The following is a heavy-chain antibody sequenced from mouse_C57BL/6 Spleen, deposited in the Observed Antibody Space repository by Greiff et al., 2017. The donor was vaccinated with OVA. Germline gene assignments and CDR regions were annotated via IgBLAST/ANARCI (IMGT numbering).Heavy chain of an antibody. V-gene: IGHV5-9*01. D-gene: IGHD1-1*01. CDR3: AKGNYGSRGAMDY. J-gene: IGHJ4*01. Sequence: DVMLVESGGGLVKPGGSLKLSCAASGFTFSSYTMSWVRQTPEKRLEWVATISGGGGNTYYPDSVKGRFTISRDNAKNTLYLQMSSLRSEDTALYYCAKGNYGSRGAMDYWGQGTSVTVSS. CDR2: ISGGGGNT. CDR1: GFTFSSYT.